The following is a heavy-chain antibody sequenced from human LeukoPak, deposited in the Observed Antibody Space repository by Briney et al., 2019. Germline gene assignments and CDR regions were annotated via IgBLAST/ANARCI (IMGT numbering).Heavy chain of an antibody. D-gene: IGHD2-21*02. V-gene: IGHV3-21*01. CDR1: GFTFSDAW. Sequence: GGSLRLSCAASGFTFSDAWMSWVRQAPGKGLEWVSIISSSSNDIHYADSVKGRFTISRDNTKNSVYLQMNSLRDEDTAVYSCARGATADTRHLDYWGQGSLVTVSS. J-gene: IGHJ4*02. CDR3: ARGATADTRHLDY. CDR2: ISSSSNDI.